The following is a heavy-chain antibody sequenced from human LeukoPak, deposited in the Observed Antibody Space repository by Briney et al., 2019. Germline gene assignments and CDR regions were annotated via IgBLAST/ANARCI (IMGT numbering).Heavy chain of an antibody. J-gene: IGHJ6*02. Sequence: ASVKVSCKASGYTFTSYDINWVRQATGQGLEWMGWMNPNSGNTGYAQKFQGRVTMTRNTSISKAYMELSSLRSEDTAVYYCARDGYCSSTSCGQHFYGMDVWGQGTTVTVSS. CDR2: MNPNSGNT. CDR3: ARDGYCSSTSCGQHFYGMDV. D-gene: IGHD2-2*01. V-gene: IGHV1-8*01. CDR1: GYTFTSYD.